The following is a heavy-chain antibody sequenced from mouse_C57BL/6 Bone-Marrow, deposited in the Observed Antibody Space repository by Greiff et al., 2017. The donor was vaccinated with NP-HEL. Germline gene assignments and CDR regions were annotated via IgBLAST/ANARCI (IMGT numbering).Heavy chain of an antibody. CDR1: GYTFTDYY. CDR3: AREDIYYAMDY. J-gene: IGHJ4*01. CDR2: INPNNGGT. V-gene: IGHV1-26*01. Sequence: VQLQQSGPELVKPGASVKISCKASGYTFTDYYVNWVKQSHGKSLEWIGDINPNNGGTSYNQKFKGKAKLTVDKSSSTAYMELRSLTSEDSAVYYCAREDIYYAMDYWGQGTSVTVSS.